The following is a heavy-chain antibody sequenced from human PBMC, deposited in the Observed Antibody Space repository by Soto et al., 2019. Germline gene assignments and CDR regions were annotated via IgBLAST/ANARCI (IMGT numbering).Heavy chain of an antibody. Sequence: EVQLVESGGGLVKPGGSLRVSCAASGFTLSSHSMNWVRQAPGKGLEWVSFIGSNSHYIYYADSVKGRFTIFRDNAKNSVYLQMNSLRAEDTAVYYCARDRTTGTTYAWDAFDTWGQGTMVTVSS. D-gene: IGHD1-1*01. CDR2: IGSNSHYI. CDR3: ARDRTTGTTYAWDAFDT. J-gene: IGHJ3*02. CDR1: GFTLSSHS. V-gene: IGHV3-21*06.